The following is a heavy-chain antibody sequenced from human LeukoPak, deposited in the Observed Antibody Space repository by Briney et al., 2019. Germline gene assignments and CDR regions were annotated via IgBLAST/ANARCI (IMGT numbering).Heavy chain of an antibody. CDR1: GGSFSGYY. J-gene: IGHJ5*02. D-gene: IGHD3-10*01. CDR3: ARRGHRVLWFGELSRVVWFDP. V-gene: IGHV4-34*01. Sequence: SETLSLTCAVYGGSFSGYYWSWIRQPPGKGLEWIGEINHSGSTNYNPSLKSRVTIPVDTSKNQFSLKLSSVTAADTAVYYCARRGHRVLWFGELSRVVWFDPWGQGTLVTVSS. CDR2: INHSGST.